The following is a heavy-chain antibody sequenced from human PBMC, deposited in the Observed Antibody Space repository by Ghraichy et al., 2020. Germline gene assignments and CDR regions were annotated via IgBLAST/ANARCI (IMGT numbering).Heavy chain of an antibody. Sequence: GGSLRLSCAVSGFTFSSYAMHWVRQAPGKGLEWVAFIRYDGSNKYYADSVKGRFSISSDNSENTLYLQLNSLRPEDTAVYYCAKDQDSSGWWDTGRFDPWGQGTLVIVSS. CDR2: IRYDGSNK. J-gene: IGHJ5*02. V-gene: IGHV3-30*02. CDR3: AKDQDSSGWWDTGRFDP. CDR1: GFTFSSYA. D-gene: IGHD6-19*01.